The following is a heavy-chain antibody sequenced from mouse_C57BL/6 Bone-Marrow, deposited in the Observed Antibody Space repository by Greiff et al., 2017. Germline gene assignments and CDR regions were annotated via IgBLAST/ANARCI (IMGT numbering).Heavy chain of an antibody. Sequence: QVTLKESGPGILQPSQTLSLTCSFSGFSLSTFGMGVGWIRQPSGKGLEWLAHIWWDDDKYYNPALKSRLTISKDTSKNQVFLKIANVDTADTATYYCARVDFLYYGSSYYAMDYWGQGTSVTVSS. J-gene: IGHJ4*01. CDR2: IWWDDDK. CDR1: GFSLSTFGMG. D-gene: IGHD1-1*01. V-gene: IGHV8-8*01. CDR3: ARVDFLYYGSSYYAMDY.